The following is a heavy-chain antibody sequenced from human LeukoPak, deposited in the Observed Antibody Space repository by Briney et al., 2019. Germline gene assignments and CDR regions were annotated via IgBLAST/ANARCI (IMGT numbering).Heavy chain of an antibody. D-gene: IGHD5-12*01. CDR1: GLTFSNSW. V-gene: IGHV3-74*01. CDR2: MYGDMRDI. CDR3: ARDLGLRGYT. Sequence: GWSLRLSCEASGLTFSNSWMHWVRQIPGKGLVWVSRMYGDMRDISYADSVKGRFTISRDNAKNTVYLQMNSLRGEDTAVYYCARDLGLRGYTWGQGTLVTVSS. J-gene: IGHJ5*02.